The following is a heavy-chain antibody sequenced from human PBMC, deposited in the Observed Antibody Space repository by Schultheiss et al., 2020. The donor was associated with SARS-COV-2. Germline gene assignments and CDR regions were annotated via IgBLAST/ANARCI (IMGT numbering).Heavy chain of an antibody. D-gene: IGHD4-17*01. Sequence: GESLKISCKGSGYSFTSYWISWVRQMPGKGLEWMGRIDPSDSYTNYSPSFQGHVTISADKSISTAYLQWSSLKASDTAMYYCARQGTTVTTLGYWGQGTLVTVSS. CDR2: IDPSDSYT. CDR1: GYSFTSYW. J-gene: IGHJ4*02. V-gene: IGHV5-10-1*01. CDR3: ARQGTTVTTLGY.